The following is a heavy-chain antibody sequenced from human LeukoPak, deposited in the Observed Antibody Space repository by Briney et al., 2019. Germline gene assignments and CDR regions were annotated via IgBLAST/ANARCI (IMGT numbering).Heavy chain of an antibody. V-gene: IGHV4-34*01. CDR2: INHSGNT. D-gene: IGHD2-2*02. J-gene: IGHJ6*03. Sequence: SETLSLTCAVYGGSFRGYYWSWLRQPPGKGLEWIGEINHSGNTNYTPSLKSRVTISVDTSKNQFSLKLSSVTAADTAVYYCARCSQYCSSTSCYISYYYYMDVWGKGTTVTVSS. CDR1: GGSFRGYY. CDR3: ARCSQYCSSTSCYISYYYYMDV.